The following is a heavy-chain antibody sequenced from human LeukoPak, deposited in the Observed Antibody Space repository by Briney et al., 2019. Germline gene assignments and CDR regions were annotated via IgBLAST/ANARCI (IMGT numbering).Heavy chain of an antibody. CDR3: ARDRAFRGGGFHP. J-gene: IGHJ5*02. CDR2: INPNSGGT. CDR1: GYTFTGYS. Sequence: ASAKVSCKASGYTFTGYSMHWVRQAPGQGLEWMGRINPNSGGTQYAQKFQGRVTMTSDSSIITVYMELSSLRSDDTAIYYCARDRAFRGGGFHPWGQGTLVTVSS. V-gene: IGHV1-2*06. D-gene: IGHD3-10*01.